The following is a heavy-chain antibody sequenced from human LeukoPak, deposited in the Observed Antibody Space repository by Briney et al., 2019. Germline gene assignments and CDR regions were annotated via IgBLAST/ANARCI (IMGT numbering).Heavy chain of an antibody. V-gene: IGHV4-30-2*01. Sequence: PSETLSLTCTVSGGSISSGGYYWSWIRQPPGKGLEWIGYIYHSGSTYYNPSLKSRVTISVDRSKNQFSLKLSSVTAADTAVYYCARGNGITMIVADYWGQGTLVTVSS. CDR3: ARGNGITMIVADY. CDR1: GGSISSGGYY. D-gene: IGHD3-22*01. CDR2: IYHSGST. J-gene: IGHJ4*02.